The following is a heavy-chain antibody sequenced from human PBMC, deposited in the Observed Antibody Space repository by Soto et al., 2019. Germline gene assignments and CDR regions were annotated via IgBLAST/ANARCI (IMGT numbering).Heavy chain of an antibody. CDR3: ARDRVVRGSFYYYYGMDV. Sequence: ASVKVSFKASGYTFTSYGISWVRQAPGQGLEWTGWISAYNGNTNYAQKLQGRVTMTTDTSTSTAYMELRSLRSDDTAVYYCARDRVVRGSFYYYYGMDVWGQGTTVTVSS. J-gene: IGHJ6*02. CDR1: GYTFTSYG. V-gene: IGHV1-18*04. CDR2: ISAYNGNT. D-gene: IGHD3-10*01.